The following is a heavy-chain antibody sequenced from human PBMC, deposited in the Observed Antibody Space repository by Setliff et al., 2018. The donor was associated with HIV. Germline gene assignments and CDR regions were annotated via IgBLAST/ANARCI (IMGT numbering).Heavy chain of an antibody. J-gene: IGHJ5*02. CDR2: VYFSGST. CDR3: ARGFGSLDP. V-gene: IGHV4-61*02. CDR1: GASITSGIYY. Sequence: PSETLSLTCSVSGASITSGIYYWAWIRQPAGKGLEFIGRVYFSGSTNYNPSLKSRVTISLDTSKNRFSLNLRSVTAADTAVYYCARGFGSLDPWGKGTLVTSPQ. D-gene: IGHD1-26*01.